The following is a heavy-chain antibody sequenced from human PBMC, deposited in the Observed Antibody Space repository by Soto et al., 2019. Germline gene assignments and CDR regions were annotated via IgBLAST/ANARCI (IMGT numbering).Heavy chain of an antibody. D-gene: IGHD2-2*01. CDR1: GVSVNSGNYY. J-gene: IGHJ4*02. CDR3: ARLERYCSSTSCYRGIDY. Sequence: SETLSLTCTVSGVSVNSGNYYWSWIRQTPGKGLEWIGYIYQSGSTRYDPSLKSRVTISLDTSKNQFSLKMSSVTAADTAVYYCARLERYCSSTSCYRGIDYWGQGTLVTVSS. V-gene: IGHV4-61*01. CDR2: IYQSGST.